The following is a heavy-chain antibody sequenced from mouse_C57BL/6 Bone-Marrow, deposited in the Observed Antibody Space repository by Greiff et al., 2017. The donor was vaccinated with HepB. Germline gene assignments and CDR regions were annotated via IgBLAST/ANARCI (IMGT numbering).Heavy chain of an antibody. CDR2: INPNYGTT. J-gene: IGHJ2*01. V-gene: IGHV1-39*01. CDR3: ARGEDYGYDGFDY. D-gene: IGHD2-2*01. CDR1: GYSFTDYN. Sequence: VQLKESGPELVKPGASVKISCKSSGYSFTDYNMNWVKQSNGKSLEWIGVINPNYGTTSYNQKFKGKATLTVDQSSSTAYMQLNSLTSEDSAVYYCARGEDYGYDGFDYWGQGTTLTVSS.